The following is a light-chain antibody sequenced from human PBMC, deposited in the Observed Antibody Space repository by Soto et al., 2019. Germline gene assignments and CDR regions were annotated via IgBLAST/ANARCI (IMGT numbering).Light chain of an antibody. J-gene: IGKJ1*01. V-gene: IGKV3-20*01. CDR3: QQYSNWPWT. Sequence: EIVLTQSPGTLSVSPGERATLSCRASQSVSSSYLAWYQQKPGQAPRILIYGESSRATGIPDRFSGSGSGTEFTLTISSLQSEDFAVYYCQQYSNWPWTFGRGTKVDIK. CDR1: QSVSSSY. CDR2: GES.